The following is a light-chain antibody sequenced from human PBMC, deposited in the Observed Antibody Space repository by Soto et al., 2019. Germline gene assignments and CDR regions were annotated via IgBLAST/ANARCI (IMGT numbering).Light chain of an antibody. CDR1: TANIGSNY. J-gene: IGLJ1*01. CDR3: ATWDDSLNGFYV. CDR2: RNN. V-gene: IGLV1-47*01. Sequence: QSVLTQPPSASGTPGQGVTISWSGITANIGSNYVYWYQQLPGTAPKLLIYRNNQWPSGVPDRFSGSKSGTSASLAISGLRSDDEADYFCATWDDSLNGFYVFGTGTKVTVL.